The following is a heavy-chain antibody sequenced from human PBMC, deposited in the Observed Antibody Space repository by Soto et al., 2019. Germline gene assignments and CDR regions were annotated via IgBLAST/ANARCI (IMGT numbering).Heavy chain of an antibody. CDR2: ITVDGGST. CDR1: GITFNNHA. CDR3: AKGSGSSWFST. Sequence: EVQLLESGGGLVQPGGSLRISCAASGITFNNHAMSWVRQAPGKGLEWVSGITVDGGSTYYADSVKGRFIISRDDSKHTLYPQMNSLSAEDTAVYYCAKGSGSSWFSTWGQGTLVTVSS. D-gene: IGHD6-13*01. V-gene: IGHV3-23*01. J-gene: IGHJ4*02.